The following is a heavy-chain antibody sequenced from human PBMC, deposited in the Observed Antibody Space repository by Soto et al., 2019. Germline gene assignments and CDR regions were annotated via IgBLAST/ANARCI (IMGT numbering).Heavy chain of an antibody. CDR2: MWFDGTGE. D-gene: IGHD7-27*01. CDR1: GFTFRNCG. V-gene: IGHV3-33*01. J-gene: IGHJ6*02. CDR3: ARDVIVPVELGYYYYGMDV. Sequence: QVQLVESGGGVVQPERSLRLSCAASGFTFRNCGIHWVRQAPGKGLEWVAVMWFDGTGEYYADSVKGRFTISRDNSESTLYLQMSSLRAEDTAVYYCARDVIVPVELGYYYYGMDVWGQGTTVTVSS.